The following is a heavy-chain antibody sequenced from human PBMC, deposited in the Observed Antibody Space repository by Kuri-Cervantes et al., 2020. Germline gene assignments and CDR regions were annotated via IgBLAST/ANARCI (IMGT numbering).Heavy chain of an antibody. J-gene: IGHJ4*02. V-gene: IGHV1-3*01. D-gene: IGHD3-10*01. CDR1: GYTFTSYG. CDR2: INAGNGNT. CDR3: ASLLLWFGELPPRGGY. Sequence: ASVKVSCKASGYTFTSYGISWVRQAPGQGLEWMGWINAGNGNTKYSQKFQGRVTITRDTSASTAYMELSSLRSEDTAVYYCASLLLWFGELPPRGGYWGQGTLVTVSS.